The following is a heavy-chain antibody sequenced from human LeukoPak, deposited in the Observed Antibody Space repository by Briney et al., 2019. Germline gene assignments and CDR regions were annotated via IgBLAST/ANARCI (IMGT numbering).Heavy chain of an antibody. CDR2: ISPRGDIT. CDR3: AKDDDWGRFNH. Sequence: QTGGSLRLSCAASGFTFSSYGMSWVRQAPGKGLEWVSGISPRGDITYYKDSVRGRFTISRDNFKNTVSLQLNSLRAEDTAMYYCAKDDDWGRFNHWGQGTLVTVSS. V-gene: IGHV3-23*01. J-gene: IGHJ1*01. CDR1: GFTFSSYG. D-gene: IGHD3-16*01.